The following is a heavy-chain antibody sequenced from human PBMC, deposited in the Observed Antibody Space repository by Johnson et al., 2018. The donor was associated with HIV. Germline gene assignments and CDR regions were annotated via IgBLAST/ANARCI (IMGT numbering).Heavy chain of an antibody. D-gene: IGHD3-10*01. J-gene: IGHJ3*02. Sequence: VQLVESGGGVVQPGRSLGLSCAASGFTFDDYGMSWVRQAPGKGLEWVSGINWNGGNTYYADSVKGRFTISRDNSKNTLYLQMNSLRAEDTAVYYCASDNGGTKDAFDMWGQGTMVTVSS. CDR3: ASDNGGTKDAFDM. V-gene: IGHV3-20*04. CDR2: INWNGGNT. CDR1: GFTFDDYG.